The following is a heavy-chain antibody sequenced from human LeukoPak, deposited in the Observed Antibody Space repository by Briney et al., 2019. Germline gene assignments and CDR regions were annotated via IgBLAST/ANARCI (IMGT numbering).Heavy chain of an antibody. V-gene: IGHV3-53*01. CDR2: LYNAGST. J-gene: IGHJ4*02. D-gene: IGHD3-16*01. Sequence: GGSLRLSCVASGFIVSNNYMSWVRQAPGKGLEWVSVLYNAGSTYYADSVKGRFTISRDNSKNTLYLQMYSLRAEDTAVYYCASLKGLLDSLAYWGQGILVTV. CDR1: GFIVSNNY. CDR3: ASLKGLLDSLAY.